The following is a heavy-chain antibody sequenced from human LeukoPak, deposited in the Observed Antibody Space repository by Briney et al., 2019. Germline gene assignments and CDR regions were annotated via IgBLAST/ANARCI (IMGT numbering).Heavy chain of an antibody. CDR2: INPNSGGT. Sequence: GASVKVSCKASGGTFSSYAISWVRQAPGQGLEWMGWINPNSGGTDCAQKFQGRVTMTRDTSISTAYMELSRLISDDTAVYYCARIKGTYYDFWSRSWGQGTLVTVSS. V-gene: IGHV1-2*02. D-gene: IGHD3-3*01. CDR1: GGTFSSYA. J-gene: IGHJ4*02. CDR3: ARIKGTYYDFWSRS.